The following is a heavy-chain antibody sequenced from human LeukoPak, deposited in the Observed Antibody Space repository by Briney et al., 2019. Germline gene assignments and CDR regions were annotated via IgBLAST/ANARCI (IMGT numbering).Heavy chain of an antibody. CDR1: GFTFSTYT. CDR3: ARGYQRPDY. V-gene: IGHV3-21*01. D-gene: IGHD2-2*01. Sequence: GGSLRLSCAASGFTFSTYTMNWVRQAPGKGLEWDSSISSSSSNIYYADSVKGRFTISRDNAMNSVYLQMNSLRVEDAAVYYCARGYQRPDYWGQGTLITVSS. J-gene: IGHJ4*02. CDR2: ISSSSSNI.